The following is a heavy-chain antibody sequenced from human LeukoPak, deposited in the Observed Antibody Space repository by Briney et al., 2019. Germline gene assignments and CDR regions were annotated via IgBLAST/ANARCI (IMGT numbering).Heavy chain of an antibody. CDR2: ISGTSTYI. Sequence: GGSLRLSCAASGFTFSSYSMNWVRQAPGKGLEWVSSISGTSTYIYYADSVKGRFTISRDNAKNSLYLQMNSLRAEDTAVYSCARDSGAAADTAGYYYYYMDVWGKGTTVTVSS. V-gene: IGHV3-21*01. D-gene: IGHD6-13*01. CDR3: ARDSGAAADTAGYYYYYMDV. J-gene: IGHJ6*03. CDR1: GFTFSSYS.